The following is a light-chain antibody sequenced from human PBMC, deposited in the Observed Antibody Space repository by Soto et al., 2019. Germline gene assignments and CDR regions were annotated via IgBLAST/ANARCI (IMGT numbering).Light chain of an antibody. V-gene: IGKV3-20*01. Sequence: EIVLTQSPGTLSLSPGERATLSCRASQSLSNIYLAWYQQKPGQAPRVLIYRVSTRATGIPDRFSGSGSGTDFTLTISRLEPEDFAVYYCQQYGTLPFTFGPGTKVDIK. CDR3: QQYGTLPFT. CDR2: RVS. CDR1: QSLSNIY. J-gene: IGKJ3*01.